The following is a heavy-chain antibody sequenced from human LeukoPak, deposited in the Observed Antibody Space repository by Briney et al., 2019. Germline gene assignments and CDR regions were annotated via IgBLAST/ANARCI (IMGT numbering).Heavy chain of an antibody. CDR1: GGTFSSYA. CDR3: ARGGYSYGSMDV. J-gene: IGHJ6*02. V-gene: IGHV1-69*04. CDR2: IIPILGIA. D-gene: IGHD5-18*01. Sequence: VASVKVSCKASGGTFSSYAISWVRQAPGQGLEWMGRIIPILGIANYAQKFQGRVTITADKSTSTAYMELSSLRSEDTAVYYCARGGYSYGSMDVWGQGTTVTVSS.